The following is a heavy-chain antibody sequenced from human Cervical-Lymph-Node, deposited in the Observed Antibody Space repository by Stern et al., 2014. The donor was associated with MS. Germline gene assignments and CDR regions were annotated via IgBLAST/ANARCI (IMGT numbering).Heavy chain of an antibody. J-gene: IGHJ4*02. CDR1: GYTFTNNA. CDR2: INTNTRNP. V-gene: IGHV7-4-1*02. Sequence: QVQLVQSGSELKKPGASVKVSCKTSGYTFTNNAMTWVRQAPGQGLEWMGGINTNTRNPTYAQGFTGRFVFSLDTSDSTAYLQSSSLKAEDTAVYYCARVSNSGYYGDYWGQGTLVTVSS. D-gene: IGHD3-22*01. CDR3: ARVSNSGYYGDY.